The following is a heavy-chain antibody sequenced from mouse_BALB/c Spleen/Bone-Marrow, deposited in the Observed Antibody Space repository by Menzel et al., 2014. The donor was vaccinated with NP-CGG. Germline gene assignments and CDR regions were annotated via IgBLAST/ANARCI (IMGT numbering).Heavy chain of an antibody. CDR2: ISYSGST. D-gene: IGHD2-1*01. Sequence: DVKLQESGPGLVKPSQSLSLTCTVTGYSITSDYAWNWIRQFPGNKLEWMGYISYSGSTSYNPSLKSRISITRDTSKNQFFLQLNSVTTEDTATYYCARWNGNYYFDYWGQGTTLTVSS. CDR1: GYSITSDYA. V-gene: IGHV3-2*02. CDR3: ARWNGNYYFDY. J-gene: IGHJ2*01.